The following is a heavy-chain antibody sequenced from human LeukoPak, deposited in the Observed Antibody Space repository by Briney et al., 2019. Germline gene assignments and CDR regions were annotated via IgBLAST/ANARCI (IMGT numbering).Heavy chain of an antibody. V-gene: IGHV4-59*01. Sequence: SETLSLTCTVSGGSISSYYWSWIRQPPGKGLEWIGYIYYSGSTNYNPSLKSRVTISVDTSKNQFSLKLSSVTAADTAVYYCARSPYRGYDFDYWGQGTLVTVSS. CDR2: IYYSGST. J-gene: IGHJ4*02. CDR1: GGSISSYY. CDR3: ARSPYRGYDFDY. D-gene: IGHD5-12*01.